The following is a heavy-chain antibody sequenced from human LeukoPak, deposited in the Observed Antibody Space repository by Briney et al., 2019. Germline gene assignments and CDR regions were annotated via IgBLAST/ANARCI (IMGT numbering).Heavy chain of an antibody. J-gene: IGHJ1*01. D-gene: IGHD3-22*01. V-gene: IGHV5-51*01. CDR1: GYSFTSYW. Sequence: GESLKISCKGSGYSFTSYWIGWVRQMPGKGLEWMGIIYPGDSDTRYSPSFQGQVTISADKSISTAYLQWGSLKASDTAMYYCARHHDGSGDAFQHWGQGTLVTVSS. CDR3: ARHHDGSGDAFQH. CDR2: IYPGDSDT.